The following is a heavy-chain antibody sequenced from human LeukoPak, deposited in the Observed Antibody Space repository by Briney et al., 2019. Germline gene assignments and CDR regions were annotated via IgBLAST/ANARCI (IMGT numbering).Heavy chain of an antibody. CDR3: AAGPLYVWGSYRYLEDAFDI. CDR2: IIPIFGTA. D-gene: IGHD3-16*02. V-gene: IGHV1-69*05. CDR1: GGTFSSYA. Sequence: ASVKVSCKASGGTFSSYAISWVRQAPGQGLEWMGGIIPIFGTANYAQKFQGRVTITRDMSTSTAYMELSSLRSEDTAVYYCAAGPLYVWGSYRYLEDAFDIWGQGTMVTVSS. J-gene: IGHJ3*02.